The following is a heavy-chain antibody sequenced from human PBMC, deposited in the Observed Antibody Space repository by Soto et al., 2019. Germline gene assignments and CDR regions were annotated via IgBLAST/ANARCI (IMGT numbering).Heavy chain of an antibody. CDR2: INHSGST. J-gene: IGHJ4*02. V-gene: IGHV4-34*01. D-gene: IGHD3-9*01. Sequence: SETLSLTCAVYGGSFSGYYWSWIRQPPGKGLEWIGEINHSGSTNYNPSLKSRVTISVDTSKNQFSLKLSSVTAADTAVYYCARVSDWLLSLYYFDYWGQGTLVTVSS. CDR1: GGSFSGYY. CDR3: ARVSDWLLSLYYFDY.